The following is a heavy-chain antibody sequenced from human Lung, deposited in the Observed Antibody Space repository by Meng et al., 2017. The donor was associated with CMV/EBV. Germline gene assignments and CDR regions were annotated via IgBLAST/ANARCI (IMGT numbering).Heavy chain of an antibody. CDR1: GYTFTSYY. CDR3: ARDLAAAGTGSGWDYYYYGMDV. V-gene: IGHV1-46*01. D-gene: IGHD6-13*01. J-gene: IGHJ6*02. Sequence: ASVKVSCKASGYTFTSYYMHWARQAPGQGLEWMGIINPSGGSTSYAQKFQGRVTMTRDTSTSTVYMELSSLRSEDTAVYYCARDLAAAGTGSGWDYYYYGMDVWGQGXTVTVSS. CDR2: INPSGGST.